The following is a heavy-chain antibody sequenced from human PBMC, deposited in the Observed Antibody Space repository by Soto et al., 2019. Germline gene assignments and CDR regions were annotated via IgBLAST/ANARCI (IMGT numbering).Heavy chain of an antibody. CDR1: GGSISSGGYY. J-gene: IGHJ4*02. Sequence: QVQLQESGPGLVKPSQTLSLTCTVSGGSISSGGYYWSWIRQHPGKGLEWIGYIYYSGSTYYNPSFTSRVTISVDTSKNQFALKLSSVTAADTAVYYCAREGGIVGATAADYWGQGTLVTVSS. V-gene: IGHV4-31*03. CDR2: IYYSGST. CDR3: AREGGIVGATAADY. D-gene: IGHD1-26*01.